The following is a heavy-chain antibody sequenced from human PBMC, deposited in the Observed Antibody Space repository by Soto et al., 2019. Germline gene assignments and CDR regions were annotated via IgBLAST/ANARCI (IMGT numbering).Heavy chain of an antibody. CDR2: ISNDGSNQ. CDR1: GFTFNSYG. CDR3: AKGEWADY. V-gene: IGHV3-30*18. Sequence: QVHLVESGGGVVQPGRSLRLSCAASGFTFNSYGMHWVRQAPGKGLEWVAAISNDGSNQYYADSVKGRFTISRDNFKKTLYLQMNSLRAEDTAMYYCAKGEWADYWGQGTLVTVSS. D-gene: IGHD2-8*01. J-gene: IGHJ4*02.